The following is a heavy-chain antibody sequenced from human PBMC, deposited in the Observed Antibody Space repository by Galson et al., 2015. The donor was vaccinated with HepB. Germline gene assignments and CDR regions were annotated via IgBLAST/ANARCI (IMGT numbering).Heavy chain of an antibody. J-gene: IGHJ5*02. Sequence: SLRLSCAASGFTFSDYYMSWIRQAPGKGLEWVSSISSSSSYTNYADSVKGRFTISRDKSKNSLYLQMNSLRAEDTAVYYCARLVTTSEWFDPWGQGTPVTVSS. CDR3: ARLVTTSEWFDP. V-gene: IGHV3-11*03. CDR1: GFTFSDYY. CDR2: ISSSSSYT. D-gene: IGHD4-17*01.